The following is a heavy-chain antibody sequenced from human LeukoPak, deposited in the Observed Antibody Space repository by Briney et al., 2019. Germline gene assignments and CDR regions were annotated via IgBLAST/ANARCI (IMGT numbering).Heavy chain of an antibody. CDR3: AGGGGSGSLDI. V-gene: IGHV7-4-1*02. J-gene: IGHJ3*02. D-gene: IGHD1-26*01. CDR1: GYTFIKYG. CDR2: INTYTENP. Sequence: ASVKVSCKASGYTFIKYGISWLRQAPGQGLEWMGWINTYTENPTYAQGFTGRFVFSLDTSVSTAYLQISSLKADDSALYYCAGGGGSGSLDIWGQGTLVTVAP.